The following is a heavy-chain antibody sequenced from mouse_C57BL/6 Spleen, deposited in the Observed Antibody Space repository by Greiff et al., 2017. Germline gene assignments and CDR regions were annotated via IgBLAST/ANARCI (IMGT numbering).Heavy chain of an antibody. V-gene: IGHV10-1*01. J-gene: IGHJ1*03. CDR1: GFSFNTYD. Sequence: EVQGVESGGGLVQPKGSLKLSCAASGFSFNTYDMNWVRQAPGQGLEWVARIRSKSNNYATYYADSVKDSFTISRDDSESILYLQMNNLKTEDTAIYFCVRDGYYGYWYFDVWGTGTTVTVSA. CDR2: IRSKSNNYAT. CDR3: VRDGYYGYWYFDV. D-gene: IGHD2-3*01.